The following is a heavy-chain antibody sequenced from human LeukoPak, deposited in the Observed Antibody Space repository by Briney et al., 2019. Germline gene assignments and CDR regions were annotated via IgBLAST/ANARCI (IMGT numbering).Heavy chain of an antibody. CDR1: GFTFSDNY. D-gene: IGHD6-19*01. CDR2: IPYDGSNK. CDR3: AKDLQWLAHY. Sequence: GGSLRLSCAASGFTFSDNYMTWVRQAPGKGLEWVAFIPYDGSNKYYADSVKGRFTISRDNSKNTLYLQMNSLRAEDTAMYYCAKDLQWLAHYWGQGTLVTVSS. V-gene: IGHV3-30*02. J-gene: IGHJ4*02.